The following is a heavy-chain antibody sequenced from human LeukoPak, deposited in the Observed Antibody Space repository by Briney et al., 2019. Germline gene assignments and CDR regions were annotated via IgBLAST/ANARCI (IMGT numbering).Heavy chain of an antibody. D-gene: IGHD4-11*01. V-gene: IGHV1-46*01. CDR1: GYTFTSYY. CDR2: INPSGGST. J-gene: IGHJ4*02. Sequence: ASVKVSCKASGYTFTSYYMHWVRQAPGQGLEWMGIINPSGGSTSYAQEFQGRVTMTRDTSTSTVYMELSSLRSEDTAVYYCARDMTTVTTQSTFDYWGQGTLVTVSS. CDR3: ARDMTTVTTQSTFDY.